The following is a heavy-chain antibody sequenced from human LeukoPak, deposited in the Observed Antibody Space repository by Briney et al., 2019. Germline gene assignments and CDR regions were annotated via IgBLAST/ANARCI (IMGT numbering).Heavy chain of an antibody. CDR2: ISAYNGNT. D-gene: IGHD3-22*01. CDR1: GYTFTSYG. V-gene: IGHV1-18*01. Sequence: ASVKVSCKASGYTFTSYGISWVRQAPGQGLEWMGWISAYNGNTNYAQKLQGRVTMTTDTSTSTAYMELRSLRSDDTAVYYCARVGRPSITMIVVVPSYYMDVWGKGTTVTVSS. CDR3: ARVGRPSITMIVVVPSYYMDV. J-gene: IGHJ6*03.